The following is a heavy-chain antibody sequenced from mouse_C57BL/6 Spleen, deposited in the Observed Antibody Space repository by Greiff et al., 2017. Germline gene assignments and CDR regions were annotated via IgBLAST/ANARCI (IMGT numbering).Heavy chain of an antibody. D-gene: IGHD1-1*01. CDR2: IDPSDSYT. CDR1: GYTFTSYW. Sequence: QVQLQQPGAELVRPGTSVKLSCKASGYTFTSYWMHWVKQRPGQGLEWIGVIDPSDSYTNYNQKFKGKATLTVDTSSSTAYMQLSSLTSEDSAVYYCARYPYYGKASFDYWGQGTTLTVSS. CDR3: ARYPYYGKASFDY. V-gene: IGHV1-59*01. J-gene: IGHJ2*01.